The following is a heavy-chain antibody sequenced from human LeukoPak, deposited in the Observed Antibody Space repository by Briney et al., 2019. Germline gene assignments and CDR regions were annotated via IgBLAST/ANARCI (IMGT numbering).Heavy chain of an antibody. Sequence: PSENLSFNCAGYGESFRGYYWAWIRQPPGNGLEWIGEIYSGSTTYNQSLKSRVAISLDTSKNHLSLKLSSVTAADTAVYYCARGQLDGYSVLHYYYYLDVWDKGTTVTVSS. D-gene: IGHD5-24*01. V-gene: IGHV4-34*01. CDR1: GESFRGYY. CDR3: ARGQLDGYSVLHYYYYLDV. J-gene: IGHJ6*03. CDR2: IYSGST.